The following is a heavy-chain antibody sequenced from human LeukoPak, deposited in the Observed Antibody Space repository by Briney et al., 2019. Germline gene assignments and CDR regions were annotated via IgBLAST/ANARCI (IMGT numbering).Heavy chain of an antibody. V-gene: IGHV1-8*03. Sequence: ASVKVSCKASGYTFTSYDINWVRQATGQGLEWMGWMNPNSGNTGYAQKFQGRVTITRNTSIGTAYMEVSSLRSEDTAVYYCARYPRSRYYFDYWGQGTLVTVSS. CDR3: ARYPRSRYYFDY. CDR2: MNPNSGNT. CDR1: GYTFTSYD. J-gene: IGHJ4*02.